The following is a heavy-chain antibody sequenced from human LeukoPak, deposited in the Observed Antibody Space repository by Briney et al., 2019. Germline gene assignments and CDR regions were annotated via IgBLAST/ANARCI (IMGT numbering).Heavy chain of an antibody. D-gene: IGHD3-22*01. CDR2: IYHSGST. Sequence: PSGTLSLTCAVSGGSISSSDWWSWVRQPPGKGLEWIGEIYHSGSTNYNPSLKSRVTISVDKSKNQFSLKLSSVTAADTAVYYCASCYDSSGYYGDYFDYWGQGTLVTVSS. V-gene: IGHV4-4*02. CDR1: GGSISSSDW. J-gene: IGHJ4*02. CDR3: ASCYDSSGYYGDYFDY.